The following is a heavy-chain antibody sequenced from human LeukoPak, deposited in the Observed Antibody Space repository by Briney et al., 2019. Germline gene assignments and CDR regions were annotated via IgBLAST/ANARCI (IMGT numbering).Heavy chain of an antibody. Sequence: GGPLRLSGAALGPPAGHTNVTWFGQAPGKGLEWVSAIHTSGDTCYAGSVKGRFTISRDTSKNTLYLQINSLRVEDTAVYYCIVFGDSNHWGQGTLVTVSS. D-gene: IGHD4-17*01. J-gene: IGHJ5*02. CDR1: GPPAGHTN. CDR3: IVFGDSNH. V-gene: IGHV3-53*01. CDR2: IHTSGDT.